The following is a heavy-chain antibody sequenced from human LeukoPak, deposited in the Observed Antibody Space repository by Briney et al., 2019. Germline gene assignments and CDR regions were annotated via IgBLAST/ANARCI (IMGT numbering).Heavy chain of an antibody. CDR1: GFTFSSYG. J-gene: IGHJ4*02. D-gene: IGHD4-11*01. CDR3: AKGTVTTIDSALVS. CDR2: ISYDGSNK. V-gene: IGHV3-30*18. Sequence: GGSLRLSCAASGFTFSSYGIHWVRQAPVKGLEWVAVISYDGSNKYYADSVKGRFTISRDNSKNTLYLQMNSLRAEDTAVYYCAKGTVTTIDSALVSWGQGTLVTVSS.